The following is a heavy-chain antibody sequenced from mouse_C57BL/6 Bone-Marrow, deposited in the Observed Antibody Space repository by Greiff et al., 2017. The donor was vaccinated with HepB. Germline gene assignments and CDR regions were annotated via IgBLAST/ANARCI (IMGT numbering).Heavy chain of an antibody. CDR2: IYPGDGDT. V-gene: IGHV1-82*01. J-gene: IGHJ1*03. CDR3: ARLGYYYGSSYGYFDV. D-gene: IGHD1-1*01. CDR1: GYAFSSSW. Sequence: VQLQQSGPELVKPGASVKISCKASGYAFSSSWMNWVKQRPGKGLEWIGRIYPGDGDTNYNGKFKGKATLTADKSSSTAYMQLSSLTSEDSAVYFCARLGYYYGSSYGYFDVWGTGTTVTVSS.